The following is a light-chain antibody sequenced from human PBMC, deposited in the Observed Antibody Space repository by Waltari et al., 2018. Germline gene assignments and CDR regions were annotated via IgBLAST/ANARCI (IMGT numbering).Light chain of an antibody. CDR1: QSISRY. J-gene: IGKJ1*01. CDR3: QNYERLPAT. V-gene: IGKV3-20*01. Sequence: EIVLTQSPGTLSLSPGERATLSCRASQSISRYVVWYQQKPGQAPRLLIYEASRRATGIPDRFSGSGSGTDFSLTISRLEPEDFAVYYCQNYERLPATFGQGTKVEIK. CDR2: EAS.